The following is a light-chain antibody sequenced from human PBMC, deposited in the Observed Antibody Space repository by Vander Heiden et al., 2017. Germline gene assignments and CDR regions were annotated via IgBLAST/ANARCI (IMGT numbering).Light chain of an antibody. CDR1: QSISSW. Sequence: DIHLTQSPSTLSASVGDRVTITCRPSQSISSWLAWYQQKPGKAPKLLIYKASSLESGVPSRFSGSGSGTEFTLTISSLQPDDFATYYCQQYNSYPYTFGQGTKLEIK. V-gene: IGKV1-5*03. CDR3: QQYNSYPYT. J-gene: IGKJ2*01. CDR2: KAS.